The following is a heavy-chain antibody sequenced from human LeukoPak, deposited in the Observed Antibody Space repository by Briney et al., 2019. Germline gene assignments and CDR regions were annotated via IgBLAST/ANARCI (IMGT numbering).Heavy chain of an antibody. CDR3: ARSIAVAGNGIFDY. V-gene: IGHV1-18*01. Sequence: ASVKVSCKASGYTFTSYGISWVRQAPGQGLEWMGWISAYNGNTNYAQKLQGRVTMTTDTSTSTAYMELRSLRSDDTAVYYCARSIAVAGNGIFDYWGQGTLVTVSS. CDR1: GYTFTSYG. CDR2: ISAYNGNT. J-gene: IGHJ4*02. D-gene: IGHD6-19*01.